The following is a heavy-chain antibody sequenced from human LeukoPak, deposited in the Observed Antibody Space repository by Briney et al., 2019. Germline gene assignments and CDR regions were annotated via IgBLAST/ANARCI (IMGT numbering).Heavy chain of an antibody. J-gene: IGHJ4*02. Sequence: ASVKVSCKASGYTFTSYYMHWVRQAPGQGLEWMGIINPSGGSTSYAQKFQGRVTMTRDTSTSTVYMELSSLRSEDTAAYYCARGRGGRIAAAASPSGYWGQGTLVTVSS. CDR3: ARGRGGRIAAAASPSGY. V-gene: IGHV1-46*01. D-gene: IGHD6-13*01. CDR1: GYTFTSYY. CDR2: INPSGGST.